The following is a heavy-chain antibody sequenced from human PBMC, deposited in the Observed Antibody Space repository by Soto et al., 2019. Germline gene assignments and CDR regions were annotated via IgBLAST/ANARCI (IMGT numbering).Heavy chain of an antibody. CDR1: GYSFTSYW. Sequence: PGESLKISCKGSGYSFTSYWIGWVRQMPGKGLEWMGIIYPGDSDTRYSPSFQGQVTISADKSISTAYLQWSSLKASDTAMYYCARQFTAAGTYYYYGMDVWGQRTTVTGSS. V-gene: IGHV5-51*01. CDR2: IYPGDSDT. J-gene: IGHJ6*02. D-gene: IGHD6-13*01. CDR3: ARQFTAAGTYYYYGMDV.